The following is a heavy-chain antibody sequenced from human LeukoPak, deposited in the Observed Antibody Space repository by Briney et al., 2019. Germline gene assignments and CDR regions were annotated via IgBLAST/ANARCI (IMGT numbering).Heavy chain of an antibody. V-gene: IGHV4-38-2*02. Sequence: KPSETLSLTCTVSGYSISSGYYWGWIRQPPGKGLEWIGSIYHSGSTYYNPSLKSRVTISVDTSKNQFSLKVSSVTAADTAVYYCARANGIQNDYWGQGTPVTVSS. D-gene: IGHD5-18*01. CDR3: ARANGIQNDY. CDR2: IYHSGST. CDR1: GYSISSGYY. J-gene: IGHJ4*02.